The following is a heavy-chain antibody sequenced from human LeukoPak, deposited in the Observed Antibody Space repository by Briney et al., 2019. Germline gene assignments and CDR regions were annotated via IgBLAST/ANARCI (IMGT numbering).Heavy chain of an antibody. D-gene: IGHD2-21*02. CDR1: GGSISTYY. CDR3: VRRVVVVTANDKSDAFDV. CDR2: IYYTGSS. V-gene: IGHV4-59*01. Sequence: SETLSLTCTVSGGSISTYYWNWIRQPPGQGLEWIGYIYYTGSSNYNPSLKGRVTISLDTSKNQFSLNLSSATAADTAVYYCVRRVVVVTANDKSDAFDVWGQGTVVTVSS. J-gene: IGHJ3*01.